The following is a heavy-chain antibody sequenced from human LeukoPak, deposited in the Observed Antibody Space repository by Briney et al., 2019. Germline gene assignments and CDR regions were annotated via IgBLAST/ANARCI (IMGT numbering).Heavy chain of an antibody. D-gene: IGHD3-3*01. CDR2: INHSGST. CDR3: ARASWVPSLYDFWSGYQIDY. Sequence: SETLPLTCAVYGGSFSGYYWSWIRQPPGKGLEWIGEINHSGSTNYNPSLKSRVTISVDTSKNQFSLKLSSVTAADTAVYYCARASWVPSLYDFWSGYQIDYWGQGTLVTVSS. CDR1: GGSFSGYY. V-gene: IGHV4-34*01. J-gene: IGHJ4*02.